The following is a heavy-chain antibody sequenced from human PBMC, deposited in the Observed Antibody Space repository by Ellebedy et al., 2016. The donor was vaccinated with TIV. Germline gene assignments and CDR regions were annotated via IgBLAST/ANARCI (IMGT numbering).Heavy chain of an antibody. CDR1: GFTFSDYA. Sequence: GESLKISCAASGFTFSDYAMHWVRQAPGKGLESVSTISADGRSTYYADSVRGRFTISRDNSNNTLYLQMGSLRGEDMAVYYGARRGIYLSFDYWGQGLLVTVSS. CDR2: ISADGRST. V-gene: IGHV3-64*02. J-gene: IGHJ4*02. D-gene: IGHD3-10*01. CDR3: ARRGIYLSFDY.